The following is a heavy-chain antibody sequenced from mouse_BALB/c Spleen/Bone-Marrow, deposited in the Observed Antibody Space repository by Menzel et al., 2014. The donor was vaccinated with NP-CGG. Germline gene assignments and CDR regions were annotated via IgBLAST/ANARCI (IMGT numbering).Heavy chain of an antibody. J-gene: IGHJ3*01. D-gene: IGHD4-1*01. CDR3: TGWDQFAY. CDR1: GFTFSSYW. V-gene: IGHV6-6*02. Sequence: EVNLVESGGGLVQPGGSMKLSCVASGFTFSSYWMPWVRQSPEKGLEWVAEIRLKSDNYATHYAESVKGKFTISRDDSKSRLYLQMNSLRAEDTGIYYCTGWDQFAYWGQGTLVTVSA. CDR2: IRLKSDNYAT.